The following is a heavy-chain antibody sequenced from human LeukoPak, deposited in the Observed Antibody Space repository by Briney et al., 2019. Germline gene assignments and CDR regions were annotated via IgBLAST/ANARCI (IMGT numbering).Heavy chain of an antibody. V-gene: IGHV4-34*01. J-gene: IGHJ4*02. CDR3: ARGVDYYGV. Sequence: SETLSLTCAVYGGSFSGYYWNWIRQPPGKGLEWIGEINHSRRTNYNPSLKSRVTISVDTSKKQFSPKLSSVTAADTAVYYCARGVDYYGVWGQGTLATVSS. CDR2: INHSRRT. CDR1: GGSFSGYY. D-gene: IGHD3-10*01.